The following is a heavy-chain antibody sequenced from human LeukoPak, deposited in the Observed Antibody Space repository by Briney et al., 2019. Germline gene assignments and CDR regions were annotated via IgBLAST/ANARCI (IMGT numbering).Heavy chain of an antibody. CDR1: GGSFSGYY. CDR2: INHSGST. V-gene: IGHV4-34*01. CDR3: ARGVPSTGGFDP. Sequence: PSETLSLTCAVYGGSFSGYYWSWIRQPPGKGLESIGEINHSGSTNYNPSLKSRVTISVDTSKNQFSLKLSSVTAADTAVYYCARGVPSTGGFDPWGQGTLVTVSS. J-gene: IGHJ5*02. D-gene: IGHD1-26*01.